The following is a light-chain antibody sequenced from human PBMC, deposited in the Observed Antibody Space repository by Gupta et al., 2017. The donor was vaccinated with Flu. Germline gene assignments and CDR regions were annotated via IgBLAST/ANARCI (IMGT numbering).Light chain of an antibody. CDR2: NCE. J-gene: IGLJ3*02. Sequence: QFVLTQPPSASRTTGQRVTISCSGSSSNIGSNTENWCQQLPGTAPKHLIYNCEPRPSGGPDRFSGSKSGTSSSLAISGLQSEDEADFYCAAWDDSLSGWVLGGGTKLTVL. V-gene: IGLV1-44*01. CDR3: AAWDDSLSGWV. CDR1: SSNIGSNT.